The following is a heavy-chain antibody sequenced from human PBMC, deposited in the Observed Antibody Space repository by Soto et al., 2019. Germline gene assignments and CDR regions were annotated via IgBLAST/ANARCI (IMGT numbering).Heavy chain of an antibody. CDR2: IDAGNGNT. CDR1: GYTFTNYP. V-gene: IGHV1-3*01. CDR3: ARYNYFDY. J-gene: IGHJ4*02. Sequence: QVQLMQSGAEVKRPGASMKISCKTSGYTFTNYPIHWVCQAPGQTLEWMGWIDAGNGNTKYSQTFQGRVTFTRDTSANTAYMELSSLRSEDTAVYYCARYNYFDYWGQGTLVTVSS. D-gene: IGHD1-1*01.